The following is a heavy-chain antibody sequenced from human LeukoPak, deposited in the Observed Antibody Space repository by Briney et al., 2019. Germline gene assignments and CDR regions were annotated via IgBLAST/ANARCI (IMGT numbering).Heavy chain of an antibody. Sequence: MPSETLSLTCTISGGSISSYYWSWIRQPPGKGLEWIGYIYYSGSTNYNPSLKSRVTISVDTSKNQFSLKLSSVTAADTAVYYCASSRSFYYMDVWGKGTTVTISS. CDR1: GGSISSYY. CDR3: ASSRSFYYMDV. CDR2: IYYSGST. J-gene: IGHJ6*03. V-gene: IGHV4-59*01.